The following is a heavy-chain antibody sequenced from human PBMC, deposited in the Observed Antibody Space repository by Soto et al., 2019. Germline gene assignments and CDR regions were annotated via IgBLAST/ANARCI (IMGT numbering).Heavy chain of an antibody. D-gene: IGHD3-3*01. J-gene: IGHJ4*02. CDR2: ISDTGSST. CDR1: GFTFTSDA. V-gene: IGHV3-23*01. Sequence: PGGSLRLSCAASGFTFTSDAMSWVRQAPGKGLEWVAVISDTGSSTDYADSVKGRFTISRDNSKNTLYLQMNSLRAEETAVYYWLNHFTFWSDYFAYWGQVSLVTVSS. CDR3: LNHFTFWSDYFAY.